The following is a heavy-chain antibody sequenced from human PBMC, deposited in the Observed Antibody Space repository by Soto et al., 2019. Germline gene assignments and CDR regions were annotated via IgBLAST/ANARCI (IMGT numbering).Heavy chain of an antibody. V-gene: IGHV3-7*04. D-gene: IGHD1-26*01. CDR1: GFTFNSYW. J-gene: IGHJ5*02. CDR3: ARGWGLDP. Sequence: PGGSLRLSCAASGFTFNSYWMTWVRQAPGKGLEWVANIKQDGSEKYYVDSVKGRLTISRDNAKNSLYLQMNSLRAEDTAVYYCARGWGLDPWGQGTLVTVSS. CDR2: IKQDGSEK.